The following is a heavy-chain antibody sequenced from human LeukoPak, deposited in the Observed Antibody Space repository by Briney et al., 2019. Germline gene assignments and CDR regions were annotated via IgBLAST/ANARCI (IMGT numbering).Heavy chain of an antibody. V-gene: IGHV1-24*01. J-gene: IGHJ4*02. Sequence: ASVKVSCKVSGYTLTELSMHWVRQAPGKGLEWMGGFDPEDGETIYAQRFQGRVTMTEDTSTDTAYVELSSLRSEDTAVYYCATVNGGSCYYWGQGTLVTVSS. CDR1: GYTLTELS. CDR3: ATVNGGSCYY. CDR2: FDPEDGET. D-gene: IGHD2-15*01.